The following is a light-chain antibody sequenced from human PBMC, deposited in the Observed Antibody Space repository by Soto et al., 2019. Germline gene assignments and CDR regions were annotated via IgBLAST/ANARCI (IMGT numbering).Light chain of an antibody. CDR2: AAS. Sequence: DIQMTQSPSSLSASVGDRVTITCRASQSISRYLNWYQQKPGKAPNLLIYAASSLQSGVPSRFSGSGSRTDFTLTSSGLQPEYAATYYCQQSYSFWTFGQGTKVEIK. J-gene: IGKJ1*01. V-gene: IGKV1-39*01. CDR3: QQSYSFWT. CDR1: QSISRY.